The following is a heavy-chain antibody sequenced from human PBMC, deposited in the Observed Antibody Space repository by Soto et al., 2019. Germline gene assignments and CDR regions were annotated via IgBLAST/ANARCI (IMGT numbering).Heavy chain of an antibody. CDR3: ARELERVFDY. CDR2: IAYDGRNK. D-gene: IGHD1-1*01. CDR1: GFTFSSYA. J-gene: IGHJ4*02. Sequence: QVQLVESGGGVVQPGRSLRLSCAASGFTFSSYAMHWVRQAPGKGLEWVAVIAYDGRNKYHADSVKGRFTISRDNSKNPLYLQMNSLRIEDTAVYYCARELERVFDYWGQGTLVTVSS. V-gene: IGHV3-30*04.